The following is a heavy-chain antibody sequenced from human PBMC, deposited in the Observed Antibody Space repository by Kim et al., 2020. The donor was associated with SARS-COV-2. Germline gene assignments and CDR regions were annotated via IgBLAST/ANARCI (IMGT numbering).Heavy chain of an antibody. Sequence: SETLSLTCTVSGGSISSYYWSWIRQPPGKGLEWIGYIYYSGSTNYNPSLKSRVTISVDTSKNQFSLKLSSVTAADTAVYYCARVTAAAEITYWYFDLWGRGTLVTVSS. D-gene: IGHD6-13*01. V-gene: IGHV4-59*01. J-gene: IGHJ2*01. CDR2: IYYSGST. CDR3: ARVTAAAEITYWYFDL. CDR1: GGSISSYY.